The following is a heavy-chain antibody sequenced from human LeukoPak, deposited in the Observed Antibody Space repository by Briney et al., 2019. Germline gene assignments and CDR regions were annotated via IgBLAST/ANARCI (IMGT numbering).Heavy chain of an antibody. V-gene: IGHV3-23*01. Sequence: PGGSLRLSCAASGFTFSSYAMSWVRQAPGKGLEWVSAISGSGGSTYYADSVKGRFTISRDNSKNTLYLQMNSLRAEDTAVYYCANTFNRIYGDYEDYWGQGTLVTVSS. D-gene: IGHD4-17*01. CDR3: ANTFNRIYGDYEDY. CDR2: ISGSGGST. J-gene: IGHJ4*02. CDR1: GFTFSSYA.